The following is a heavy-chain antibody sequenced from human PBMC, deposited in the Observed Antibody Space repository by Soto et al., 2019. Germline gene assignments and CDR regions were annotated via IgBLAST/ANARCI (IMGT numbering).Heavy chain of an antibody. CDR3: ARGAMANFDY. V-gene: IGHV1-69*13. CDR2: FIAMLGAP. CDR1: GGTFGSQG. J-gene: IGHJ4*02. Sequence: SVKVSCKASGGTFGSQGIAWVRQAPGQGLEWMGGFIAMLGAPTYAKKVQGRATISADESLTSSYLELRSLRSEDTGVYFCARGAMANFDYWGQGTVVTVSS. D-gene: IGHD5-18*01.